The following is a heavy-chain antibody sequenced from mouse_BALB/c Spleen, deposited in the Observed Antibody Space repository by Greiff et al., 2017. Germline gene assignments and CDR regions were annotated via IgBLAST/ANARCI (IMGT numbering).Heavy chain of an antibody. CDR2: IRSKSNNYAT. Sequence: GGGLVQPKGSLKLSCAASGFTFNTYAMNWVRQAPGKGLEWVARIRSKSNNYATYYADSVKDRFTISRDDSQSMLYLQMNNLKTEDTAMYYCVRQFITTVVGYFDVWGAGTTVTVSS. CDR1: GFTFNTYA. CDR3: VRQFITTVVGYFDV. D-gene: IGHD1-1*01. J-gene: IGHJ1*01. V-gene: IGHV10-1*02.